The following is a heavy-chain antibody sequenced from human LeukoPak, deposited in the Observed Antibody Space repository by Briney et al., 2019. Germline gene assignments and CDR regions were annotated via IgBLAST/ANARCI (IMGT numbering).Heavy chain of an antibody. J-gene: IGHJ1*01. D-gene: IGHD2-21*01. CDR2: INPSGGST. Sequence: ASVKVSCKTSGYTFTDYYMHWVRQAPGQGLEWMGIINPSGGSTSYAQKFQGRVTMTRDTSTSTVYMELSSLRSEDTAVYYCARDESTSILWWWGQGALVTVSS. CDR3: ARDESTSILWW. V-gene: IGHV1-46*01. CDR1: GYTFTDYY.